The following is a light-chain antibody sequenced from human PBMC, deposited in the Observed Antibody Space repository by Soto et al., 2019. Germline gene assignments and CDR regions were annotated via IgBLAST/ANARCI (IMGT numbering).Light chain of an antibody. J-gene: IGKJ1*01. Sequence: DIQVTQSPSSLSAFVGDRVTITCQASQDISKCLNWYQQKAGEAPKLLIYDASNLETGVPSRFSGLGSGTDFTLTVSSLQPEDFASYYCQQYNSYSTFGQGTKVDIK. CDR3: QQYNSYST. CDR2: DAS. V-gene: IGKV1-33*01. CDR1: QDISKC.